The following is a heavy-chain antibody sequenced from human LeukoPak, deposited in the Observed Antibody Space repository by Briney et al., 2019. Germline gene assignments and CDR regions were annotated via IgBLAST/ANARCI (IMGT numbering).Heavy chain of an antibody. D-gene: IGHD1-26*01. CDR1: GGSISSYY. V-gene: IGHV4-59*08. CDR3: ARHLRVGATHPYYFDY. J-gene: IGHJ4*02. Sequence: SETLSLTCTVSGGSISSYYWSWIRQPPGKGLEWIGYIYYSGSTNYNPSLKCRVTISVDTSKNQFSLKLSSVTAADTAVYYCARHLRVGATHPYYFDYWGQGTLVTVSS. CDR2: IYYSGST.